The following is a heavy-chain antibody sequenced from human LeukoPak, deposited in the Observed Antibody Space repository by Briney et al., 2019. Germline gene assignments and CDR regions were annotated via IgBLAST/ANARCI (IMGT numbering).Heavy chain of an antibody. CDR2: IFSNDEK. CDR1: QVSLSNARMG. J-gene: IGHJ5*02. V-gene: IGHV2-26*02. Sequence: SGPVLVKPTETLTLTCTVPQVSLSNARMGVSWIRQPPGKALEYLAHIFSNDEKSYSTSLKSRLTISKDTSKSQVVLTMTNMDPVDTATSYCARIRGTIVLWFDPWGQGTLVTVSS. CDR3: ARIRGTIVLWFDP. D-gene: IGHD4/OR15-4a*01.